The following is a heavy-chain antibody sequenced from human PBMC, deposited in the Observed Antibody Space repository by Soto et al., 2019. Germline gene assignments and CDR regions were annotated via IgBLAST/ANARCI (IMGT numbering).Heavy chain of an antibody. CDR3: GRESLAVAGTGGGFDI. J-gene: IGHJ3*02. D-gene: IGHD6-19*01. Sequence: ASVKVSCKASGYTFTTYCMHWVRQAPGQGLEWMGIIYPSGGSTSYAQKFQGRVTMTRDTSTSTVYMELSSLRSEDTAVYYCGRESLAVAGTGGGFDIWGKGTMVTVSS. CDR1: GYTFTTYC. CDR2: IYPSGGST. V-gene: IGHV1-46*01.